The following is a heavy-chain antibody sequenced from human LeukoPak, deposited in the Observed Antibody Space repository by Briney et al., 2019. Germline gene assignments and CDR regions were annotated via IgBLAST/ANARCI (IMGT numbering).Heavy chain of an antibody. CDR1: GFTFSSYW. CDR2: IKQDGSEK. D-gene: IGHD1-26*01. CDR3: ARTLVGATPYFDY. V-gene: IGHV3-7*04. J-gene: IGHJ4*02. Sequence: SGGSLRLSCAASGFTFSSYWMNWVRQAPGKGLEWVANIKQDGSEKYYVDSVKGRFTISRDNAKNSLYLQMNSLRDEDTAVYYCARTLVGATPYFDYWGQGTLVTVSS.